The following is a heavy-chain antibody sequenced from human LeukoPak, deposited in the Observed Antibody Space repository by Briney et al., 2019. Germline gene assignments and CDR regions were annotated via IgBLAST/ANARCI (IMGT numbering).Heavy chain of an antibody. D-gene: IGHD2-15*01. Sequence: PSETLSLTCTVSGGSIRNYYWSWLRQPPGKGLEWIGYIYYSGSTNYNPPLKSRVTISVDTSKNQFSLTLSSVTAADTAVYYCARKGGTFDYWGQGTLVTVSS. J-gene: IGHJ4*02. CDR3: ARKGGTFDY. CDR2: IYYSGST. CDR1: GGSIRNYY. V-gene: IGHV4-59*08.